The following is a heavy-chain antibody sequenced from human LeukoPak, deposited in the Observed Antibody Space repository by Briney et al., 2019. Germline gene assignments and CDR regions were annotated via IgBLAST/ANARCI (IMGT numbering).Heavy chain of an antibody. J-gene: IGHJ3*02. Sequence: SETLSLTCTVSGGSISSSSYYWGWIRQTPGKGLEWIGSIYYSGSTYYNPSLKSRVTISVDTSKNQFSLKLSSVTAADTAVYYCARQNPIVVVPDARSIRAFDIWGQGTMVTVSS. CDR1: GGSISSSSYY. CDR2: IYYSGST. V-gene: IGHV4-39*01. D-gene: IGHD2-2*01. CDR3: ARQNPIVVVPDARSIRAFDI.